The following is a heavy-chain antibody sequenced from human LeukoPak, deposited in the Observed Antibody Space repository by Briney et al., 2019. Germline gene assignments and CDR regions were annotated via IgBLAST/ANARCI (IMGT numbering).Heavy chain of an antibody. CDR2: IIPIFGTA. Sequence: SVKVSCKASGGTFSSYAISWVRQAPGQGLEWMGGIIPIFGTANYAQKFQGRVTITTDESTSTAYMELSSLRSEDTAVYYCAREGRLPSVRMDVWGKGTTVTVSS. J-gene: IGHJ6*04. V-gene: IGHV1-69*05. CDR1: GGTFSSYA. CDR3: AREGRLPSVRMDV. D-gene: IGHD6-25*01.